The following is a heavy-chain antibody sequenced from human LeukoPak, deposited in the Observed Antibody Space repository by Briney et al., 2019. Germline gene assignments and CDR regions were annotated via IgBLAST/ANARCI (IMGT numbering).Heavy chain of an antibody. J-gene: IGHJ3*02. CDR3: ARGENPLDAFDI. V-gene: IGHV1-18*01. CDR1: GYSFSDSG. Sequence: GASVKVSCRASGYSFSDSGINWVRQAPGQGLEWMGWISAYSGNTYFAQNFQGRVTLTTDTSTSTGYMELRTLRSDDTALYYCARGENPLDAFDIWGQGTMVTVSS. CDR2: ISAYSGNT.